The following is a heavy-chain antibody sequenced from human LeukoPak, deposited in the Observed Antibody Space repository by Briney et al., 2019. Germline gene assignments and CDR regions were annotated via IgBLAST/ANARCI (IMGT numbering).Heavy chain of an antibody. CDR2: ISRSGGST. D-gene: IGHD6-19*01. Sequence: GSLRVSCAASGFTFSSYAMSWVRQAPGKGLEWVSAISRSGGSTYYADSVKGRFTISRDNSKNTLYLQMNSLRAEDTAVYYCAKGGVSCGWYFEVFDYWGQGTLVTVSS. CDR3: AKGGVSCGWYFEVFDY. J-gene: IGHJ4*02. CDR1: GFTFSSYA. V-gene: IGHV3-23*01.